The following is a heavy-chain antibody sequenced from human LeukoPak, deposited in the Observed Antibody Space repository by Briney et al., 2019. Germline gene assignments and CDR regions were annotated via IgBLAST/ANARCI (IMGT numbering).Heavy chain of an antibody. J-gene: IGHJ4*02. V-gene: IGHV1-2*02. CDR2: INPKNAGT. Sequence: ASVKVSCRASGYTFTGHYIHWVRQAPGQGLEWMGWINPKNAGTNFAQRFQGRVTMTRDTSISTAYMELSRLRSDDTALYYCARTLYISAVPGGFDYWGQGTLVTVSS. D-gene: IGHD6-13*01. CDR1: GYTFTGHY. CDR3: ARTLYISAVPGGFDY.